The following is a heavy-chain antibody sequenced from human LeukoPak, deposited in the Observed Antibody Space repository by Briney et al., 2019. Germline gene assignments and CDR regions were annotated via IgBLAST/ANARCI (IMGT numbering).Heavy chain of an antibody. D-gene: IGHD4-11*01. CDR1: SGSITSGGYY. V-gene: IGHV4-31*03. CDR2: IYYSGST. Sequence: SQTLSLTCTVSSGSITSGGYYWNWIRQHPGKGLEWIGYIYYSGSTFYNPSLKSRVTMSVDTSKNQFSLKLSSVTAADTAVYYCARAPKGMTAVRYYYYYYMDVWGKGTTVTISS. J-gene: IGHJ6*03. CDR3: ARAPKGMTAVRYYYYYYMDV.